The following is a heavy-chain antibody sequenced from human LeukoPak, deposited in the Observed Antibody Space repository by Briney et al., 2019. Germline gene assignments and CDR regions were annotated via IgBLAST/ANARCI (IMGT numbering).Heavy chain of an antibody. Sequence: PSETLSLTCTVSRGSITSTDHYWAWIRQPPGKALEWIGSIYHTGKTFYSPSLKSRLSMSIDTSKSQFSLSLRSATAADTALYFCARNVLRYFDWGPDVLDFWGQGIMVTVSS. CDR3: ARNVLRYFDWGPDVLDF. V-gene: IGHV4-39*07. CDR1: RGSITSTDHY. CDR2: IYHTGKT. D-gene: IGHD3-9*01. J-gene: IGHJ3*01.